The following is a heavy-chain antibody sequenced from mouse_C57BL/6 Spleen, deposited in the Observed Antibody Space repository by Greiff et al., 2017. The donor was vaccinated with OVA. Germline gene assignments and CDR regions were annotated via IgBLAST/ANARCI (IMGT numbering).Heavy chain of an antibody. Sequence: EVQLQQSGAELVKPGASVKLSCTPSGFNIKDYYMHWVKQRTEQGLEWIGRIDPEDGENKYAQKFQGKATIAADTSSNTAYLQLSSLTSEDTAVYYCAERNIYAVDYWGQGTSVTVSS. CDR3: AERNIYAVDY. J-gene: IGHJ4*01. D-gene: IGHD5-1-1*01. CDR2: IDPEDGEN. CDR1: GFNIKDYY. V-gene: IGHV14-2*01.